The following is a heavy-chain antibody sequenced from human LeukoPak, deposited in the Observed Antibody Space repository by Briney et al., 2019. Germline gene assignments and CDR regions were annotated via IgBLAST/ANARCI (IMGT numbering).Heavy chain of an antibody. Sequence: SETLSLTCAVSGGSISSGGYSWSWIRQPPGKGLEWIGYIYHSGSTYYNPSLKSRVTISVDRSKNQFSLKLSSVTAADTAVYYCARLMRSPVPDNYYFDYWGQGTLVTVSS. CDR3: ARLMRSPVPDNYYFDY. J-gene: IGHJ4*02. D-gene: IGHD1-20*01. V-gene: IGHV4-30-2*01. CDR2: IYHSGST. CDR1: GGSISSGGYS.